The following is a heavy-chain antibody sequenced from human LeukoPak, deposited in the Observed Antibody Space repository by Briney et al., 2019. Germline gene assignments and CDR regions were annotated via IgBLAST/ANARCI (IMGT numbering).Heavy chain of an antibody. Sequence: ASVKVSCKVSGYTLTELSMHWVRQAPGKGLEWMGGFDPEDGETIYAQKFQGRVTMTEDTSTDTAYMELSSLRSEDTAVYYCATAPPGYSGMSWFAPWGQGTLVTVSS. CDR2: FDPEDGET. V-gene: IGHV1-24*01. CDR1: GYTLTELS. J-gene: IGHJ5*02. D-gene: IGHD1-26*01. CDR3: ATAPPGYSGMSWFAP.